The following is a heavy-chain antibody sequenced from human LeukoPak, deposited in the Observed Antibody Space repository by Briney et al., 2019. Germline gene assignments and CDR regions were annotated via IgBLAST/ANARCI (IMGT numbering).Heavy chain of an antibody. CDR1: GYTFTSYD. V-gene: IGHV1-46*01. J-gene: IGHJ4*02. Sequence: ASVKVSCKASGYTFTSYDMHWVRQAPGQGLEWMGIINPSGDSTSYAQKFQGRVTITRDTSTSTVYMELSSLRSEDTAVYYCASVLYFGADCYSGRYFFDYWGQGTLVTVSS. CDR2: INPSGDST. D-gene: IGHD2-21*02. CDR3: ASVLYFGADCYSGRYFFDY.